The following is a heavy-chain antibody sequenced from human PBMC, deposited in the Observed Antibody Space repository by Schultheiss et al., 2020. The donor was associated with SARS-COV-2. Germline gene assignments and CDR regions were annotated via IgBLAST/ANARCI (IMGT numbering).Heavy chain of an antibody. CDR1: GGSISSYY. D-gene: IGHD3-22*01. CDR3: ASQRYYYDSSGPFDY. V-gene: IGHV4-59*08. J-gene: IGHJ4*02. Sequence: GSLRLSCTVSGGSISSYYWSWIRQPPGKGLEWIGYIYYSGSTNYNPSLKNRVTISVDTSKNQFSLKLSSVTAADTAVYYCASQRYYYDSSGPFDYWGQGTLVTVSS. CDR2: IYYSGST.